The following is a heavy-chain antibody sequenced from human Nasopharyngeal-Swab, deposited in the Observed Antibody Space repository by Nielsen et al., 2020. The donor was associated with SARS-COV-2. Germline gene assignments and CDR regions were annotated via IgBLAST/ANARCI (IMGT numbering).Heavy chain of an antibody. J-gene: IGHJ6*02. V-gene: IGHV1-2*06. CDR2: INPNSGGT. CDR3: AKAMRITMIGYYCYGMDV. D-gene: IGHD3-22*01. Sequence: ASVKVSCKASGYTFTGYYMHWVRQAPGQGLEWMGRINPNSGGTNYAQKFQGRVTMTRDTSISTAYMELSRLRSDDTAVYYCAKAMRITMIGYYCYGMDVWGQGTTVTVSS. CDR1: GYTFTGYY.